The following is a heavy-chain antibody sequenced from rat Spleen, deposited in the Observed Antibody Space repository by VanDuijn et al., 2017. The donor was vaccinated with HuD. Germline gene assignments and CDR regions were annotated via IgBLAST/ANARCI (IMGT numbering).Heavy chain of an antibody. Sequence: EVQLVESDGGLVQPGRSLKLSCAASGFTFSDYYMAWVRQAPTKGLEWIATISYDGSSTYYRDSVKGRFTTSRDNAKTTLYLQMDSLRSEDTATYYCARQLPGYFDYWGQGVMVTVSS. CDR3: ARQLPGYFDY. J-gene: IGHJ2*01. V-gene: IGHV5-29*01. D-gene: IGHD1-4*01. CDR2: ISYDGSST. CDR1: GFTFSDYY.